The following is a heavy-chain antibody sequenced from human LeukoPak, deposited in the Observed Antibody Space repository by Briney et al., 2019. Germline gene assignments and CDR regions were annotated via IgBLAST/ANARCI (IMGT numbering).Heavy chain of an antibody. CDR1: GYTLTELS. Sequence: ASVKVSCKVSGYTLTELSMHWVRQAPGKGLEWMGGFDPEDGETIYAQKFQGRVTMTEDTSTDTAYMELSSLRSEDTAVYYCATDATMVRGVPYGMDVWGQGTTVTASS. J-gene: IGHJ6*02. CDR3: ATDATMVRGVPYGMDV. CDR2: FDPEDGET. D-gene: IGHD3-10*01. V-gene: IGHV1-24*01.